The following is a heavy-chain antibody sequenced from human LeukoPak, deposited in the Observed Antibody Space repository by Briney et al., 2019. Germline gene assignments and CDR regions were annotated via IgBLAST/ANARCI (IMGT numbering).Heavy chain of an antibody. CDR3: ARRRDGYPYYFDF. CDR1: GGSISGYY. V-gene: IGHV4-59*12. Sequence: SETLSLTCTVSGGSISGYYWSWIRQPPGKGLEWIGYIHYVGNTDYNPSLKSRVTISVDTSKNQFSLKMSSVTAADTSVYYCARRRDGYPYYFDFWGQGTLVTVSS. J-gene: IGHJ4*02. CDR2: IHYVGNT. D-gene: IGHD5-24*01.